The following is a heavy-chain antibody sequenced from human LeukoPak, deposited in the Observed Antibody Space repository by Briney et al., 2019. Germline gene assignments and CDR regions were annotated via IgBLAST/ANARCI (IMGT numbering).Heavy chain of an antibody. Sequence: GGSLRLSCAVSGITLSNYGMSWVRQAPGKGLEWVAGISDSGGRTNYADSVKGRFTISRDNPKNTLYLQMNSLRAEDTAVYFCAKRGVVIRVILVGFYKEAHYFESWGQGGLVTVSS. J-gene: IGHJ4*02. CDR1: GITLSNYG. CDR2: ISDSGGRT. V-gene: IGHV3-23*01. D-gene: IGHD3-22*01. CDR3: AKRGVVIRVILVGFYKEAHYFES.